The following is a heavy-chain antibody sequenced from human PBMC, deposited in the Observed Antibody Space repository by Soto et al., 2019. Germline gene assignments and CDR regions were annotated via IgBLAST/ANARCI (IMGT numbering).Heavy chain of an antibody. CDR3: ARGYCSSTSCYLIDY. CDR2: IIPILGIA. D-gene: IGHD2-2*01. CDR1: GGTFSGYT. V-gene: IGHV1-69*02. J-gene: IGHJ4*02. Sequence: QVQLVQSGAEVKKPGSSVKVSCKASGGTFSGYTISWVRQAPGQGLEWMGRIIPILGIANYAQKFQGRVTITADKSTSTAYMELSSLRSEDTAVYYCARGYCSSTSCYLIDYWGQGTLVTASS.